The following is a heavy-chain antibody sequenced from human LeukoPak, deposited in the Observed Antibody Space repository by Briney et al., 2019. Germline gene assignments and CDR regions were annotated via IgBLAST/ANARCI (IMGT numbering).Heavy chain of an antibody. CDR1: GGTFSSYA. Sequence: GASVKVSCKASGGTFSSYAISWVRQAPGQGLEWMGGIIPIFGTANYAQKFQGRVTITADESTSTAYMELSSLRSEDTAVYYCAREVVGASRWFDPWGQGTLVTVSS. CDR3: AREVVGASRWFDP. J-gene: IGHJ5*02. V-gene: IGHV1-69*13. CDR2: IIPIFGTA. D-gene: IGHD1-26*01.